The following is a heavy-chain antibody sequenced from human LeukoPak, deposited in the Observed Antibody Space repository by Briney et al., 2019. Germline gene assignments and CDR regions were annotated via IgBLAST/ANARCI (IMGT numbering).Heavy chain of an antibody. D-gene: IGHD6-19*01. Sequence: ASVKVSCKASGYTFTGYYMYWVRQAPGQGLEWMGWINPNSGGTNYAQKFQGRVTMTRDTSISTAYMELSRLRSDDTAVYYCARDQVYNSAQGVVDYWGQGTLVTVSS. J-gene: IGHJ4*02. CDR3: ARDQVYNSAQGVVDY. CDR1: GYTFTGYY. V-gene: IGHV1-2*02. CDR2: INPNSGGT.